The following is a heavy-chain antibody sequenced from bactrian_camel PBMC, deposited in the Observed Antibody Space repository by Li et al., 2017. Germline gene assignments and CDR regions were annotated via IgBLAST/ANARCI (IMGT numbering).Heavy chain of an antibody. V-gene: IGHV3S1*01. J-gene: IGHJ4*01. CDR1: LNAESKYC. CDR3: AADQRAGTCTYCTGGYCYSARGYNH. Sequence: VQLVESGGGSVQAGGSLRLSCAASLNAESKYCMGWFRQVPGAEREAVATMSTRGYGTYYADSVKGRFTISQDYTKNTLYLQMNSLQSDDAAVYYCAADQRAGTCTYCTGGYCYSARGYNHWGSGTQVTVS. CDR2: MSTRGYGT. D-gene: IGHD2*01.